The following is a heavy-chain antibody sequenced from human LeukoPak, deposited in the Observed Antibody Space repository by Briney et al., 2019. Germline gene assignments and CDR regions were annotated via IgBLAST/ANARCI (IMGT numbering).Heavy chain of an antibody. D-gene: IGHD6-19*01. CDR3: ARRGIAVAGTLPLIDY. V-gene: IGHV1-2*06. CDR2: INPNSGGT. J-gene: IGHJ4*02. CDR1: GYTFTGYY. Sequence: ASVKVSCKASGYTFTGYYMHWVRQAPGQGLEWMGRINPNSGGTNYAQKFQGRVTMTRDTSINTAYMELSRLRSDDTAVYYCARRGIAVAGTLPLIDYWGQGTLVTVSS.